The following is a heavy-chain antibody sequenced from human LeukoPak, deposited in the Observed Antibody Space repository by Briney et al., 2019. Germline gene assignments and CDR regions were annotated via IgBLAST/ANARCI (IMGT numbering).Heavy chain of an antibody. Sequence: VASVKVSCKASGYTFTSYGISWVRQAPGQGLEWMGWISAYNGNTNYAQKLQGRVTMTTDTSTSTAYMELRSLRSDDTAVYYCARVQGGYYWPHFYYFDYWGQGTLVTVSS. CDR2: ISAYNGNT. CDR1: GYTFTSYG. J-gene: IGHJ4*02. D-gene: IGHD3-3*01. CDR3: ARVQGGYYWPHFYYFDY. V-gene: IGHV1-18*01.